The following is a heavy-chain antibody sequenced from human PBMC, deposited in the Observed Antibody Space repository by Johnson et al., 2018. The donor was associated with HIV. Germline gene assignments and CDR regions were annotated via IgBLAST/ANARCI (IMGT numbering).Heavy chain of an antibody. J-gene: IGHJ3*02. V-gene: IGHV3-9*01. CDR1: GFTFDDYA. D-gene: IGHD2-15*01. CDR3: VKDEEGYCSGGSCPHHAFDM. CDR2: LNWNSGSL. Sequence: VESGGGLVQPGRSLRLSCAASGFTFDDYAMNWVRQAPGKGLEWVAGLNWNSGSLGYADCVKGRFPIYRDNAKNSLYLQMNSLRAEDTALYYCVKDEEGYCSGGSCPHHAFDMWGQGTMVTVSS.